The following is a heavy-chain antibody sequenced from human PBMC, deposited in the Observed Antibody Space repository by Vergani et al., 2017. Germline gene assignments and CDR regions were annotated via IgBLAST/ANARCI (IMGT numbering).Heavy chain of an antibody. CDR3: ARAGIAAAGIGRHYYYYGMDV. CDR2: IYTSGST. J-gene: IGHJ6*02. D-gene: IGHD6-13*01. CDR1: GGSISSGSYY. Sequence: QVQLQESGPGLVKPSQTLSLTCTVSGGSISSGSYYWGWIRQPAGKGLEWIGRIYTSGSTNYNPSLKSRVTISVDTSKNQFSLKLSSVTAADTAVYYCARAGIAAAGIGRHYYYYGMDVWGQGTTVTVSS. V-gene: IGHV4-61*02.